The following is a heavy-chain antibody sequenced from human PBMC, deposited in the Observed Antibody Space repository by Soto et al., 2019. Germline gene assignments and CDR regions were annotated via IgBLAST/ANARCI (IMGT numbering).Heavy chain of an antibody. Sequence: QVPLVQSGAEVKKPGASVQVSCKAPGYTFTSYVMHWVRQAPGQRLEWLGWINAGNGNTKYSQKFQGRVTITRDTSASTAYMELSSLRSEDTAVYYCAGAPYIAVAGTGDYWGQGTLVTVSS. V-gene: IGHV1-3*01. CDR3: AGAPYIAVAGTGDY. CDR1: GYTFTSYV. D-gene: IGHD6-19*01. J-gene: IGHJ4*02. CDR2: INAGNGNT.